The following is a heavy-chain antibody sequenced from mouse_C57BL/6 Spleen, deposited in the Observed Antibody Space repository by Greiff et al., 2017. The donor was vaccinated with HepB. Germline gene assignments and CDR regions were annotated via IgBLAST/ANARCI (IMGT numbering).Heavy chain of an antibody. CDR2: IYPGSGNT. V-gene: IGHV1-55*01. CDR3: ARPIYYGNLYYFDY. D-gene: IGHD2-1*01. CDR1: GYTFTSYW. Sequence: QVQLQQSGAELVKPGASVKMSCKASGYTFTSYWITWVKQRPGQGLEWIGDIYPGSGNTYYNEKFKGKATLTADKSSSTAYMELRSLTSEDSAVYFCARPIYYGNLYYFDYWGQGTTLTVSS. J-gene: IGHJ2*01.